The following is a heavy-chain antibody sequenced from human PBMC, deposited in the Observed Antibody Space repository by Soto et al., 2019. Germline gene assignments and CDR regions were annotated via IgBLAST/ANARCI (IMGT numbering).Heavy chain of an antibody. V-gene: IGHV3-30*18. Sequence: SLRLSCAASGFTFSSYGMHWVRQAPGKGLEWVAVISYDGSNKYYADSVKGRFTISRDNSKNTLYLQMNSLRAEDTAVYYCAKDPGAAAGTSWFDPWGQGTLVTVSS. D-gene: IGHD6-13*01. CDR3: AKDPGAAAGTSWFDP. CDR2: ISYDGSNK. J-gene: IGHJ5*02. CDR1: GFTFSSYG.